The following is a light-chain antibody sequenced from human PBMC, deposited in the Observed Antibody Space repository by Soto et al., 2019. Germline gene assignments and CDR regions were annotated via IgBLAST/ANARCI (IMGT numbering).Light chain of an antibody. CDR1: QSVSSSY. Sequence: EIVLTQSPDTLSLSPGERATLSCRASQSVSSSYLAWYQQKVGQAPRLLIYRASSRATGIPDRFSGSGSETDFSLTISRLEPEDFAVYYCQQYGSSPPLTFGGGTKVEIK. J-gene: IGKJ4*01. CDR2: RAS. V-gene: IGKV3-20*01. CDR3: QQYGSSPPLT.